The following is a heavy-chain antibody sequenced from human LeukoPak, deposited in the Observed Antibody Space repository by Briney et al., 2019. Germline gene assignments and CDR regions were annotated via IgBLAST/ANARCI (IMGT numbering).Heavy chain of an antibody. Sequence: PAETLSLTCTVSGGSISSSSYSWGWIRQPPGKGLEWIGSIDYSGSTNYNPSLKSRVTISVDTSKNQFSLKLSSVTATDTAVYYCARQSHCSSTSCAINVGAFDIWGQGTMVTVSS. D-gene: IGHD2-2*01. CDR3: ARQSHCSSTSCAINVGAFDI. V-gene: IGHV4-39*01. J-gene: IGHJ3*02. CDR1: GGSISSSSYS. CDR2: IDYSGST.